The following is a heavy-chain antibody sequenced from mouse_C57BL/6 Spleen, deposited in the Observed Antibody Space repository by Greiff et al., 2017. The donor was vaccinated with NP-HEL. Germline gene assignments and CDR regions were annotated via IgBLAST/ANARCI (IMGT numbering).Heavy chain of an antibody. D-gene: IGHD1-1*01. CDR3: ARGGITTVEEYFDV. Sequence: EVKLVESGGDLVKPGGSLKLSCAASGFTFSSYGMSWVRQTPDKRLEWVATISSGGSYTYYPDSVKGRSTISRDKAKSTPYLQMSSLKSEDTAMYYCARGGITTVEEYFDVWGTGTTLTVSS. V-gene: IGHV5-6*02. CDR1: GFTFSSYG. CDR2: ISSGGSYT. J-gene: IGHJ1*03.